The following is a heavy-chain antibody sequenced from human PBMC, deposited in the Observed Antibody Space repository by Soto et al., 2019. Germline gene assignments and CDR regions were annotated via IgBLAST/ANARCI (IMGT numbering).Heavy chain of an antibody. CDR1: GGSFSGYC. V-gene: IGHV4-34*01. Sequence: PSETLSLTCAVYGGSFSGYCWSWIRQPPGKGLEWIGEINHSGSTNYNPSLKSRVTISVDTSKNQFSLKLSSVTAADTAVYYCARVGDSSGYYYYYYGMDVWGQGTTVTVSS. D-gene: IGHD3-22*01. CDR3: ARVGDSSGYYYYYYGMDV. J-gene: IGHJ6*02. CDR2: INHSGST.